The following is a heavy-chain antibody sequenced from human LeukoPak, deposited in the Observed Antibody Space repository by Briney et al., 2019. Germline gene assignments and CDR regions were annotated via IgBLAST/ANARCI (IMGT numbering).Heavy chain of an antibody. J-gene: IGHJ6*03. D-gene: IGHD6-13*01. Sequence: SETLSLTCTVSGGSISSSYSYWGWIRQPPGKGLEWIGNIYYSGSTYYNPSLKSRVTISVDTSKNQFSLKLSSVTAADTAVYYCARNLIAAAGTRYHYYYYMDVWGKGTTVTVSS. CDR3: ARNLIAAAGTRYHYYYYMDV. CDR2: IYYSGST. V-gene: IGHV4-39*07. CDR1: GGSISSSYSY.